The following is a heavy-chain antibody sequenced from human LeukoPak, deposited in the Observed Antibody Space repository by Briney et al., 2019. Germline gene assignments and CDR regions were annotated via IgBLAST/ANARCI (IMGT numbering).Heavy chain of an antibody. D-gene: IGHD5-24*01. V-gene: IGHV4-39*07. Sequence: SETLSLTCTVSGVSIRSSYYYWSWIRQPPGKGLEWIGEINHSGSTNYNPSLKSRVTISVDTFKNQFSLKLSSVTAADTAVYYCARDPRRGKRYYFDYWGQGTLVTVSS. CDR2: INHSGST. CDR3: ARDPRRGKRYYFDY. CDR1: GVSIRSSYYY. J-gene: IGHJ4*02.